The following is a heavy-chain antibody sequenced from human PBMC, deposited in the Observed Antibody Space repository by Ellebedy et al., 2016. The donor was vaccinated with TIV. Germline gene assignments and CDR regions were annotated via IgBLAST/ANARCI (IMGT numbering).Heavy chain of an antibody. CDR2: MRSDGSNK. Sequence: PGGSLRLSCAASGFTFSDYGMHWVRQAPGKGLEWVAFMRSDGSNKYYADSVKGRFTISRDNSKNTLYLRMNSLGAEDTAVYYCAKFPYYYDSSGYSFWGQGTLVTVSS. V-gene: IGHV3-30*02. J-gene: IGHJ4*02. CDR3: AKFPYYYDSSGYSF. CDR1: GFTFSDYG. D-gene: IGHD3-22*01.